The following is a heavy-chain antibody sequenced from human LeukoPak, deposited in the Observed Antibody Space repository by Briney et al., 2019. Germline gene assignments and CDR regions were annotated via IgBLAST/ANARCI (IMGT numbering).Heavy chain of an antibody. J-gene: IGHJ3*02. CDR3: AKEYGPDWSYAFDI. CDR2: ISWNSGSI. CDR1: GFTFDDYA. V-gene: IGHV3-9*01. Sequence: GRSLRLSCAASGFTFDDYAMHWVRQAPGKGLEWVSGISWNSGSIGYADSVKGRFTISRDNAKNSLYLQMNSLRAEDTALYYCAKEYGPDWSYAFDIWGQGTMVTVSS. D-gene: IGHD3/OR15-3a*01.